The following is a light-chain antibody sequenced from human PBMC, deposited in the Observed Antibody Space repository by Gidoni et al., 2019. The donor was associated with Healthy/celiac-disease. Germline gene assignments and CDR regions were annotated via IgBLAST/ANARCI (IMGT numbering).Light chain of an antibody. CDR1: QRISSY. V-gene: IGKV1-39*01. J-gene: IGKJ1*01. CDR2: AAC. CDR3: QQRYSTPCT. Sequence: DIQMTHSPSSLSASVGDRVTITCRASQRISSYLNWYQQKPGKAPKLLIYAACSLQSGVPSRFSGSGSETDFTLTSSQLQPEDFSTCYCQQRYSTPCTFGQGTKVEIK.